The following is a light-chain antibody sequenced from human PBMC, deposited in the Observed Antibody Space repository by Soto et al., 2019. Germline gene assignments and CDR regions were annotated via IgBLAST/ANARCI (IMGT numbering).Light chain of an antibody. CDR2: GAS. CDR1: QSVSSSY. Sequence: VLTQSPGTLSLSPGERATLSCRASQSVSSSYLAWYQQKPGQAPRLLIYGASSRATGIPDRFSGSGSGTDFTLTISRLEPEDFAVYYCQQYRSSLRTFGQGTKVEIK. CDR3: QQYRSSLRT. J-gene: IGKJ1*01. V-gene: IGKV3-20*01.